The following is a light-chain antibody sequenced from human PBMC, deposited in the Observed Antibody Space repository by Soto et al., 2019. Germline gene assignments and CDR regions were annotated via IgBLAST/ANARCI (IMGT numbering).Light chain of an antibody. V-gene: IGKV3-20*01. CDR3: QQYTSSLWT. CDR2: DVS. Sequence: PGERATLSCRTSQSVTANELAWYQQKPGQAPRLLIYDVSIRATAIPDRFSGSGSGTDFTLTISRLEPEDFAVYYCQQYTSSLWTFGQGNKVDI. CDR1: QSVTANE. J-gene: IGKJ1*01.